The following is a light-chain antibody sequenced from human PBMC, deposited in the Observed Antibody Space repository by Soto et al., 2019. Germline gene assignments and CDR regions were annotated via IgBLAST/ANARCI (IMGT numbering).Light chain of an antibody. J-gene: IGLJ3*02. CDR1: SXDIGGYKY. V-gene: IGLV2-14*01. CDR3: TSYSRYRVLV. Sequence: QSALTQPASVSGSLGQSVTISCTGTSXDIGGYKYVPWYQQHPGKAPKLIIFEVSNRPSGVSDRFSGSNSGNTASLTISGLQAEDEADYYCTSYSRYRVLVFGGGTKVTVL. CDR2: EVS.